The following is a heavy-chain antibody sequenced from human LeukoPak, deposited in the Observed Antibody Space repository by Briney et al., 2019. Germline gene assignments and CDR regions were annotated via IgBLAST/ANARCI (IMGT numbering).Heavy chain of an antibody. CDR2: ISNDGRND. CDR1: GFTFSLYA. V-gene: IGHV3-30*18. J-gene: IGHJ6*02. D-gene: IGHD6-13*01. Sequence: GRSLRLSCSASGFTFSLYAMNWVRQAPGKGLEWVAFISNDGRNDHYADSVEGRFTISRDNAKNTVYMQMNSLRAEDTAVYYCAKYSSSSNYYYGMDVWGQGTTVTVSS. CDR3: AKYSSSSNYYYGMDV.